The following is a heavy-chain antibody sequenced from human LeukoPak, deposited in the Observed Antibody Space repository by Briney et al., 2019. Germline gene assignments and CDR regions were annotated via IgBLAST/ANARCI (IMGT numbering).Heavy chain of an antibody. J-gene: IGHJ4*02. D-gene: IGHD3-10*01. V-gene: IGHV3-53*01. CDR3: ARTPNYYYGSGNYYND. Sequence: GGSLRLFCAASGFTVSSNYMSWVRQAPGKGLECISVIYSAGTTNYADSVKGRFTISRDISKNTVYLQMNSLRAEDTAVYYCARTPNYYYGSGNYYNDWGQGTLVTVSS. CDR1: GFTVSSNY. CDR2: IYSAGTT.